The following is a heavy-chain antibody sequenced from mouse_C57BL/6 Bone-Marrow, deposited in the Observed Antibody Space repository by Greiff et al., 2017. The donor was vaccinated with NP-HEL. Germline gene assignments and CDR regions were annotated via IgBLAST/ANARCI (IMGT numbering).Heavy chain of an antibody. V-gene: IGHV1-82*01. CDR2: IYPGDGDT. J-gene: IGHJ2*01. CDR3: ARNPNWYFDY. CDR1: GYAFSSSW. Sequence: VQLQQSGPELVKPGASVKISCKASGYAFSSSWMNWVKQRPGKGLEWIGRIYPGDGDTNYNGKFKGKATLTEDKSSSTAYMQLSSLTSEDSAVYFCARNPNWYFDYWGQGTTLTVSS. D-gene: IGHD4-1*01.